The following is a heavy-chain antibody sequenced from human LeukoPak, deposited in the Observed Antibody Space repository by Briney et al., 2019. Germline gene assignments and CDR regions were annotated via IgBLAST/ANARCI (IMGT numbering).Heavy chain of an antibody. V-gene: IGHV3-49*04. Sequence: GGSLRLSCTASGFTFGDYAMTWVRQAPGKGLEWVGFIRSQIYGGTPEYAASVKGRFTISRDDSEGVGYLQMNSLKTEDTAVYYCTRDQTPYYWGQGTLVTVSS. CDR1: GFTFGDYA. J-gene: IGHJ4*02. CDR2: IRSQIYGGTP. CDR3: TRDQTPYY.